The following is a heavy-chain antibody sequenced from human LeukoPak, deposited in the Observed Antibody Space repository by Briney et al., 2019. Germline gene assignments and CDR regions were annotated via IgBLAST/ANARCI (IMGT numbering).Heavy chain of an antibody. V-gene: IGHV4-61*01. D-gene: IGHD6-13*01. CDR1: GGSISSGSYY. Sequence: PSETLSLTCTVSGGSISSGSYYWSWIRQPPGKGLEWIGYIYYSGSTNYNPSLKSRVTISVDTSKNQFSLKLSSVTAADTAVYYCARESPYIAAAGTVYYYYMDVWGKGTTVTVSS. CDR3: ARESPYIAAAGTVYYYYMDV. J-gene: IGHJ6*03. CDR2: IYYSGST.